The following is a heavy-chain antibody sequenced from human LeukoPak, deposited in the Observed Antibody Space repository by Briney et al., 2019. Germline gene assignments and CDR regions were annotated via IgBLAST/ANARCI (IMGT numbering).Heavy chain of an antibody. CDR3: AKDRVMVQGVIVLHGFDP. D-gene: IGHD3-10*01. CDR1: GFTFSTYA. J-gene: IGHJ5*02. CDR2: LSGNGRSP. Sequence: PGGSLRLSCAASGFTFSTYAMSWIRQAPGKGLEWISGLSGNGRSPYYADSVKGRFTISRDNSKNTLYLQMNRLRPEDTAVYYCAKDRVMVQGVIVLHGFDPWGQGTLVTVSS. V-gene: IGHV3-23*01.